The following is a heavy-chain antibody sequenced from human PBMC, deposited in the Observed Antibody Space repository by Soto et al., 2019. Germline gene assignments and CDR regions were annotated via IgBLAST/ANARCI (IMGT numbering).Heavy chain of an antibody. Sequence: GGSLRLSCAAPGFTFSSYAISWVRQAPGKGLEWVSAISGSGGSTYYADSVKGRFTISRDNSKNTLYLQMNSLRAEDTAVYYCAKDRIRGSFFDYWGQGTLVTVSS. V-gene: IGHV3-23*01. J-gene: IGHJ4*02. CDR3: AKDRIRGSFFDY. CDR1: GFTFSSYA. D-gene: IGHD3-3*02. CDR2: ISGSGGST.